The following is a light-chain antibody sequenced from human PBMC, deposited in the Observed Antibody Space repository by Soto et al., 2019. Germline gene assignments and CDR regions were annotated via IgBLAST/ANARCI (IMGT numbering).Light chain of an antibody. Sequence: DIQMTQSPSTLSASVGDRVTITCRASQSMSSWLAWYQQKPGKAPKLLIYKASSLKSGVPSRFSGSGSGTEFTLTISSLQPDDFATYYCQQYNSYPWTFGQGTKVEIK. CDR2: KAS. V-gene: IGKV1-5*03. CDR1: QSMSSW. CDR3: QQYNSYPWT. J-gene: IGKJ1*01.